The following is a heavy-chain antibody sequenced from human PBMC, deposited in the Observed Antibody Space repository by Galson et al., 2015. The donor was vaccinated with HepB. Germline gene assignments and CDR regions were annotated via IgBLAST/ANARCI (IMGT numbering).Heavy chain of an antibody. CDR1: GITFSSYW. CDR3: ATGGLMYAFDI. Sequence: SRRLSCAVSGITFSSYWMNWLRQAPGKWLECVASIKPDGTETQYVDPVKGRFTISRDNAKNSLYLQMNSLTVEDTAVYYCATGGLMYAFDIWGRGTKVTVSS. CDR2: IKPDGTET. V-gene: IGHV3-7*01. D-gene: IGHD2-8*01. J-gene: IGHJ3*02.